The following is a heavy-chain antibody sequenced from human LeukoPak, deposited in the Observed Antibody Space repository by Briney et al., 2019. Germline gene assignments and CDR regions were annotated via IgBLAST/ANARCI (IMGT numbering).Heavy chain of an antibody. Sequence: GGSLRLSCEASGFTFSSYAMSWVRQAPGKGLEWVSAISGSGGSTYYADSVEGRFTISRDNSKNTLYLRMNSLRAEDTAVYYCAKIAPRYYYDSSGYYYDLEAFGPVDYWGQGTLVTVSS. D-gene: IGHD3-22*01. CDR3: AKIAPRYYYDSSGYYYDLEAFGPVDY. CDR1: GFTFSSYA. CDR2: ISGSGGST. J-gene: IGHJ4*02. V-gene: IGHV3-23*01.